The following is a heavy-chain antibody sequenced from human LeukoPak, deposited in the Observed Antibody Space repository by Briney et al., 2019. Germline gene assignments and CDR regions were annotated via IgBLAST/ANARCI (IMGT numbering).Heavy chain of an antibody. V-gene: IGHV4-31*03. CDR3: ASGTTYYYYYGMDV. CDR1: GGSISSGGYY. J-gene: IGHJ6*02. Sequence: SETLSLTCTVSGGSISSGGYYWSWIRQHPGKGLEWIGYIYYSGSTYYNPSLKSRVTISVDTSKNQFSLKLSSVTAADTAVYYCASGTTYYYYYGMDVWGQGTTVTVSS. CDR2: IYYSGST. D-gene: IGHD1-1*01.